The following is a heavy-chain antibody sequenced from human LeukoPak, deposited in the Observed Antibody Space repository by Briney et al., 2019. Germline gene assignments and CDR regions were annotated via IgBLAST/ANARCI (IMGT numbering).Heavy chain of an antibody. Sequence: GGSLRLSCAASGFTFSTYSMNWVRQAPGKGLQWVSSISGDSDYKYYANSLKGRFTISRDNAKNSLYLQMNSLRAEDTAVYHCVRGSRSDRQSYWGQGILVTVSS. CDR1: GFTFSTYS. J-gene: IGHJ4*02. V-gene: IGHV3-21*01. CDR2: ISGDSDYK. CDR3: VRGSRSDRQSY.